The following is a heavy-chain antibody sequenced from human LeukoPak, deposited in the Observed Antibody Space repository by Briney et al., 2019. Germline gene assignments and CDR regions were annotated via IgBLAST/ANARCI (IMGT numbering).Heavy chain of an antibody. J-gene: IGHJ4*02. CDR3: ARSVAFGRSNPPRHFDY. D-gene: IGHD4-4*01. Sequence: SETLSLTCTVSGGSISSYYWSWIRQPAGKGLEWIGRIYTSGSTNYNPSRKSRVTMSVDTSKNQFSLKLSSVTAADTAVYYCARSVAFGRSNPPRHFDYWGQGTLVTVSS. V-gene: IGHV4-4*07. CDR2: IYTSGST. CDR1: GGSISSYY.